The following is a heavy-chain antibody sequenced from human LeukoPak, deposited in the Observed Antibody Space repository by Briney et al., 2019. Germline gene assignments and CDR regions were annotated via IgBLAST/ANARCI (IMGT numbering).Heavy chain of an antibody. D-gene: IGHD6-13*01. CDR3: AKDPAGVAAAGPIV. V-gene: IGHV3-23*01. Sequence: QPGGSLRLSCAASGFTFSSYAMSWVRQAPGKGLEWVSAISGSGGSTYYADSVKGRFTISRDNSKNTLYLQMNSLRAEDTAVHYCAKDPAGVAAAGPIVWGQGTTVTVSS. CDR1: GFTFSSYA. J-gene: IGHJ6*02. CDR2: ISGSGGST.